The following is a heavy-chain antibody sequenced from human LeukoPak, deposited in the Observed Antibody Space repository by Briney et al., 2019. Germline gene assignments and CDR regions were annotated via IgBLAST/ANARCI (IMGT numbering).Heavy chain of an antibody. J-gene: IGHJ6*02. Sequence: PGGSLRLSCAASGFTFSSYAMHWVRQAPGKGLEWVAVISYDGRNKYYADSVKGRFTISRDNSKNTLYLQMNSLRAEDTAVYYCAREAIVVVPAAMRKYYGMDVWGQGTTVTVSS. CDR3: AREAIVVVPAAMRKYYGMDV. CDR1: GFTFSSYA. CDR2: ISYDGRNK. D-gene: IGHD2-2*01. V-gene: IGHV3-30*04.